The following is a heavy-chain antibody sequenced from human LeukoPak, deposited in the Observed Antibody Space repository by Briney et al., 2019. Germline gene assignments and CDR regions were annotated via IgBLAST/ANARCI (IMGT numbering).Heavy chain of an antibody. Sequence: PSETLSLTCAVSGGSFSGFYWSWIRQPPGGGLEWIADINHSGTTNYNPSLKSRVTISVDTSKNQISLKLSSVTAADTAVYYCARSASGWYRDWGQGTLVTVSS. D-gene: IGHD6-19*01. CDR1: GGSFSGFY. J-gene: IGHJ4*02. CDR2: INHSGTT. V-gene: IGHV4-34*01. CDR3: ARSASGWYRD.